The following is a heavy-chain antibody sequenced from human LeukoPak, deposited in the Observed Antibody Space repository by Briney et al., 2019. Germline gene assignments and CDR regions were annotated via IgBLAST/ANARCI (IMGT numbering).Heavy chain of an antibody. V-gene: IGHV1-69*01. CDR1: GGTFISYA. Sequence: SVKVSCKASGGTFISYAISWVRQAPGQGLEWMGGIIPIFGTPNYAQKFQGRVTITADESTSTAYMELSSLRSEDTAVYYCARDEVVHCSGGSCYSGHNWFDPWGQGTLVTVSS. CDR3: ARDEVVHCSGGSCYSGHNWFDP. J-gene: IGHJ5*02. CDR2: IIPIFGTP. D-gene: IGHD2-15*01.